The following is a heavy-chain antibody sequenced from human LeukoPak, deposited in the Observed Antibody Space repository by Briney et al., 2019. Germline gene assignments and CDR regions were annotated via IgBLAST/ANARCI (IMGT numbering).Heavy chain of an antibody. CDR3: ARHNPPPTGFCSGTSCFMSGSQYFYMDV. CDR1: GVSISGYF. CDR2: IYSTGTY. Sequence: PSETLSLTCTASGVSISGYFRSWLRQPPGKGPEWVGYIYSTGTYNYSPSLSSRVTISVYTFKNQLSLTLSFVTATDTAVYHCARHNPPPTGFCSGTSCFMSGSQYFYMDVWGKGTSVTVS. D-gene: IGHD2-2*01. V-gene: IGHV4-4*09. J-gene: IGHJ6*03.